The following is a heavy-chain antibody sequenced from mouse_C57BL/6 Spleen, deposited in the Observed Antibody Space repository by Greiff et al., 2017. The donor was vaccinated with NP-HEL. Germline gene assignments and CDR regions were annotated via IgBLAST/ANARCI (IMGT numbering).Heavy chain of an antibody. CDR1: GYTFTSYD. CDR3: ARGYGSTLRLYFDV. J-gene: IGHJ1*03. V-gene: IGHV1-85*01. Sequence: VQLQESGPELVKPGASVKLSCKASGYTFTSYDINWVKQRPGQGLEWIGWISPRDGSTKYNEKFKAKATLTVDTSSSTAYLELHSLTSEDSAVYVCARGYGSTLRLYFDVWGTGTTVTVAS. CDR2: ISPRDGST. D-gene: IGHD1-1*01.